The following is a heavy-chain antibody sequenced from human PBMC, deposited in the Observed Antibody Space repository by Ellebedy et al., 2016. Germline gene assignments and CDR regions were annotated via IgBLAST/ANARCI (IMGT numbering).Heavy chain of an antibody. J-gene: IGHJ4*02. Sequence: GGSLRLSCAASGFTFSSYAMDWFRQAPGKGLAWVSTISSSGRATFYADSVKGRFTISRDNSKNTLFLQMNRLRADDTAVYFCAKGAVAGSSGWSRADSWGQGTLVTVPS. D-gene: IGHD6-19*01. CDR2: ISSSGRAT. V-gene: IGHV3-23*01. CDR3: AKGAVAGSSGWSRADS. CDR1: GFTFSSYA.